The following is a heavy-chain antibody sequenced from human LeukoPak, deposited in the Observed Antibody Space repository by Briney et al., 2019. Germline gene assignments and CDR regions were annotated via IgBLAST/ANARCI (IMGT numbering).Heavy chain of an antibody. CDR3: ARGGYGSGSYYTFYYYYGMDV. CDR2: ISYDGSNK. D-gene: IGHD3-10*01. CDR1: GFTFSSYA. Sequence: GGSLRLSCAASGFTFSSYAMHWVRQAPGKGLEWVAVISYDGSNKYYADSVKGRFTISRDNSENTLYLQMNSLRAEDTAVYYCARGGYGSGSYYTFYYYYGMDVWGQGTTVTVSS. J-gene: IGHJ6*02. V-gene: IGHV3-30-3*01.